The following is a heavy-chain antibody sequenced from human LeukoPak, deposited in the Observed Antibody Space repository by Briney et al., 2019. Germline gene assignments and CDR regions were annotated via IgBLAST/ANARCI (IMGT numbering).Heavy chain of an antibody. CDR1: GYTFTDYY. V-gene: IGHV1-2*02. D-gene: IGHD6-6*01. CDR2: INPSSGGT. CDR3: VRKAVSSSSPVGYFDY. J-gene: IGHJ4*02. Sequence: ASVKVSCKASGYTFTDYYMHWVRQAPGQGLEWMGWINPSSGGTNYAQKFQGRVTMTRDTSISTAYMELSRLISDDTAFYYCVRKAVSSSSPVGYFDYWGQGTLVTVSS.